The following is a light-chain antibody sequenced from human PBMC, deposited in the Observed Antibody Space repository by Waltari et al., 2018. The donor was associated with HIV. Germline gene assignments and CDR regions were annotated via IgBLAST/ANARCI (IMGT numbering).Light chain of an antibody. J-gene: IGLJ3*02. V-gene: IGLV1-51*01. Sequence: QSVLTQPPSVSAAPGQKVTISCSGSSSNIGKNFVSWYKQLPGTAPKLLIYDKNTRPAGIPDRFSGSKSGTSATLGITGLQTGDEADYYGGTWDSSRSGVVFGVGTKLTVL. CDR1: SSNIGKNF. CDR3: GTWDSSRSGVV. CDR2: DKN.